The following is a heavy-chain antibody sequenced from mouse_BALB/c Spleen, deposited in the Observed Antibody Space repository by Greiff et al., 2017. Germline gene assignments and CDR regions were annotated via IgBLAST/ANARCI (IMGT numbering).Heavy chain of an antibody. D-gene: IGHD2-1*01. CDR2: ISYDGSN. J-gene: IGHJ2*01. V-gene: IGHV3-6*02. Sequence: EVKLMESGPGLVKPSQSLSLTCSVTGYSITSGYYWNWIRQFPGNKLEWMGYISYDGSNNYNPSLKNRISITRDTSKNQFFLKLNSVTTEDTATYYCARQIYYGNYPDYWGQGTTLTVSS. CDR1: GYSITSGYY. CDR3: ARQIYYGNYPDY.